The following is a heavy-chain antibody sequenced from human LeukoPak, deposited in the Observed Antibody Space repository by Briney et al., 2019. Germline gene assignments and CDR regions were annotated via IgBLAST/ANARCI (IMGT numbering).Heavy chain of an antibody. Sequence: GGSLRLSCAASGFTFTNAWMNWVRQAPGKGLEWVSAISGGGDITYYADSVTGRFTISRDNSKDTLFLQMHSLRPGDTAVYYCAREDTPATANYWGQGTLVTVSS. V-gene: IGHV3-23*01. CDR2: ISGGGDIT. J-gene: IGHJ4*02. D-gene: IGHD2-21*02. CDR3: AREDTPATANY. CDR1: GFTFTNAW.